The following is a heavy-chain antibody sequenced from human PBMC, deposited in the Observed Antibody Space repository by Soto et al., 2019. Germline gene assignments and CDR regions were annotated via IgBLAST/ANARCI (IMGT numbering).Heavy chain of an antibody. D-gene: IGHD3-10*01. CDR3: AREANYYGSGTSPINDY. CDR1: GGSVSSGSYY. Sequence: SETLSLTCTVSGGSVSSGSYYWSWIRQPPGKGLEWIGYIYYSGSTNYNPSLKSRVTISVDTSKNQFSLKLSSVTAADTAVYYCAREANYYGSGTSPINDYWGQGTLVTVSS. J-gene: IGHJ4*02. CDR2: IYYSGST. V-gene: IGHV4-61*01.